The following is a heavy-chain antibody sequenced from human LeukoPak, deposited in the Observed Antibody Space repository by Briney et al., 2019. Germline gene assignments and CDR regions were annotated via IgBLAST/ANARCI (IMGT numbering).Heavy chain of an antibody. D-gene: IGHD6-19*01. J-gene: IGHJ4*02. Sequence: ASVKVSCKASGYTFTNNDINWVRQATGQGIEWMGWVSPDSGDTGYAPNFRGRVTMTTDTSINTAYMELASLTSEDTAIYYCTRGRAAGDWGQGTLVTVS. V-gene: IGHV1-8*01. CDR2: VSPDSGDT. CDR1: GYTFTNND. CDR3: TRGRAAGD.